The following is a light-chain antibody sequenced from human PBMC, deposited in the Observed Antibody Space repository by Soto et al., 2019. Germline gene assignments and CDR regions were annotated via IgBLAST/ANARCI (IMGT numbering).Light chain of an antibody. Sequence: SYELTQPPSVSVSPGQTASITCSGDKLGDKYACWYQQKPGQSPVLAIYQDSKRPSGIPERFSGSNSGNTATLTISGTQAMDEADYYCQAWDSSTAGVFGGGTKLTVL. CDR1: KLGDKY. V-gene: IGLV3-1*01. CDR2: QDS. CDR3: QAWDSSTAGV. J-gene: IGLJ2*01.